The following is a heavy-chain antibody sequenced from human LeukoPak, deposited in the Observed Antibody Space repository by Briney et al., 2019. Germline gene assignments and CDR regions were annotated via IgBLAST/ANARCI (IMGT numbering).Heavy chain of an antibody. CDR1: GFTFSNYS. J-gene: IGHJ4*02. CDR3: AKDLGPPGYSSGWLFDY. V-gene: IGHV3-23*01. D-gene: IGHD6-19*01. Sequence: GGSLRLSCVGSGFTFSNYSFNWVRQAPGKGLECVSSISGSGGSTYYADSVKGRFTIYRDNSKNTLYLQMNSLRAEDTAVYYCAKDLGPPGYSSGWLFDYWGQGTLVTVSS. CDR2: ISGSGGST.